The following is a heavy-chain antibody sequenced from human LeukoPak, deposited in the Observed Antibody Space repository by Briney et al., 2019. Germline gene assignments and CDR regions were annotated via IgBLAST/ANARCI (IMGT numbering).Heavy chain of an antibody. CDR3: AREDIVVVPAAAKQKPFDY. D-gene: IGHD2-2*01. Sequence: PGGSLRLSCAASGFTFSSYSMNWVRQAPGKGLEWVSYISSSSSTIYYADSVKGRFTISRDNAKNSLYLQMNSLRAEDTAVYYCAREDIVVVPAAAKQKPFDYWGQGTLVTVSS. CDR2: ISSSSSTI. CDR1: GFTFSSYS. V-gene: IGHV3-48*01. J-gene: IGHJ4*02.